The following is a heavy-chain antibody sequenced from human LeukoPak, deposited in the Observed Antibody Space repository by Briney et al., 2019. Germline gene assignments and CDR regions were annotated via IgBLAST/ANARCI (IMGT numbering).Heavy chain of an antibody. V-gene: IGHV1-2*02. CDR2: INPNSGGT. CDR3: AREGGRNLGEYWFDP. CDR1: GFTFTAYD. Sequence: ASVKVSCKASGFTFTAYDIHWVRQAPGPGLEWMGKINPNSGGTEYTHNFHGRVSTTRDTSISTVYMELARLTSDDTAVYYCAREGGRNLGEYWFDPWGQGTLVTVSS. J-gene: IGHJ5*02. D-gene: IGHD3-16*01.